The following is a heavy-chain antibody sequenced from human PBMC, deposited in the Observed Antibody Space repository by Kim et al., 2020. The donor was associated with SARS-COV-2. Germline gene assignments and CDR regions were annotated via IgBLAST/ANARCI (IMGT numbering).Heavy chain of an antibody. CDR3: TTCSGSYSDRNDAFDI. V-gene: IGHV3-15*01. CDR1: GFTFSNAW. CDR2: IKSKTDGGTT. J-gene: IGHJ3*02. D-gene: IGHD1-26*01. Sequence: GGSLRLSCAASGFTFSNAWMSWVRQAPGKGLEWVGRIKSKTDGGTTDYAAPVKGRFTISRDDSKNTLYLQMNSLKTEDTAVYYCTTCSGSYSDRNDAFDIWGQGTMVTVSS.